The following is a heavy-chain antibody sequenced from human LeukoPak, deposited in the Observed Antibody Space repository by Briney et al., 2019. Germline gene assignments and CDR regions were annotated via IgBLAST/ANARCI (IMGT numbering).Heavy chain of an antibody. J-gene: IGHJ4*02. CDR2: INTDGSST. CDR1: GFTFSSYW. CDR3: ARPPNNYAYADY. Sequence: QPGGSPRLSCAASGFTFSSYWMHWVRQAPGKGLVWVSRINTDGSSTSYADSVKGRFTISRDNARNTLYLQMNSLRAEDTAVYYCARPPNNYAYADYWGQGTLVTVSS. V-gene: IGHV3-74*01. D-gene: IGHD5-18*01.